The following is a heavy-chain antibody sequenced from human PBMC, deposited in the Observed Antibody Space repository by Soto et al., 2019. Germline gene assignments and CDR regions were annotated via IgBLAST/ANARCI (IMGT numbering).Heavy chain of an antibody. D-gene: IGHD2-2*02. V-gene: IGHV1-69*13. J-gene: IGHJ6*02. CDR1: GGTFSSYA. CDR2: IIPIFGTA. CDR3: ARDRCSSTSCYRNYYCGMDV. Sequence: GASVKVSCKASGGTFSSYAISWVRQAPGQGLEWMGGIIPIFGTANYAQKFQGRVTITADESTSTAYMELSSLRSEDTAVYYCARDRCSSTSCYRNYYCGMDVWGQGTTVTVSS.